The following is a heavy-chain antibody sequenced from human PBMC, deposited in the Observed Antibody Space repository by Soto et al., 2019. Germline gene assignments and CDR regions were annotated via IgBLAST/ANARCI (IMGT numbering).Heavy chain of an antibody. J-gene: IGHJ6*02. CDR2: IDPSDSYT. D-gene: IGHD6-19*01. CDR3: STRGYSSGWYGGYYGMDV. CDR1: GHSFTSYW. Sequence: PGESLKISCKGSGHSFTSYWISWVRQMPGKGLEWMGRIDPSDSYTNYSPSFQGHVTISADKSISTAYLQWSSLKASDTAMYYCSTRGYSSGWYGGYYGMDVWGQGTTVTVSS. V-gene: IGHV5-10-1*01.